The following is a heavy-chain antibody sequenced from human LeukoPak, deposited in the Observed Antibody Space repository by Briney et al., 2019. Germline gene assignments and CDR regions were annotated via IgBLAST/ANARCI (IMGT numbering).Heavy chain of an antibody. CDR3: ARGYSSSWVLDY. CDR2: INAGNGNT. CDR1: GYTFTSYA. V-gene: IGHV1-3*01. J-gene: IGHJ4*02. D-gene: IGHD6-13*01. Sequence: ASVKVSCKASGYTFTSYAMHWVRQAPGQRLEWMGWINAGNGNTKYSQKFQGRVTITRDTSASTAYMELSSLRSEDTAVYYCARGYSSSWVLDYWGQGTLVTVSS.